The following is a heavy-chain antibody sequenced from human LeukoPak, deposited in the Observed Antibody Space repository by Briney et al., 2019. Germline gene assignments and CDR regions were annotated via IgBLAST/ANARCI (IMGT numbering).Heavy chain of an antibody. CDR2: ISSSSSYI. CDR1: GFTFSSYS. V-gene: IGHV3-21*01. J-gene: IGHJ4*02. D-gene: IGHD3-9*01. CDR3: ARAGYDILTGYTD. Sequence: GALRLSCAASGFTFSSYSMNWVRQAPGKGLEWVSSISSSSSYIYYADSVKGRFTISRDNAKNSLYLQMNSLRAEDTAVYYCARAGYDILTGYTDWGQGTLVTVSS.